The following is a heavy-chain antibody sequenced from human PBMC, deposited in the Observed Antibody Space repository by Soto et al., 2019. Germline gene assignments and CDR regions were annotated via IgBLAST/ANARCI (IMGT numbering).Heavy chain of an antibody. D-gene: IGHD2-15*01. J-gene: IGHJ6*02. CDR2: IIPIFGTA. V-gene: IGHV1-69*01. CDR1: GGTFSSYA. Sequence: QVQLVQSGAEVKKPGSSVKVSCKAPGGTFSSYAISWVRQAPGQGLEWMGGIIPIFGTAKYAQKFQGRVTITADESTTTGYMELMSLRSEDTAVDYCARSQGGSSSFDLYYYYYYYGMDVWGQGTTVTVSS. CDR3: ARSQGGSSSFDLYYYYYYYGMDV.